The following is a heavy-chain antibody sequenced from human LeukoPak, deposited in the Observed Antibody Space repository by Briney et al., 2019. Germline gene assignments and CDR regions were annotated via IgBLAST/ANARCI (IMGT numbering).Heavy chain of an antibody. CDR3: ARDSYYYDSSGLYFDY. V-gene: IGHV3-20*04. D-gene: IGHD3-22*01. J-gene: IGHJ4*02. CDR2: INWNGGST. Sequence: GGSLRLSCAASGFTFDDYGMSWVRHAPGKGLEWVSGINWNGGSTVYADSVKGRFTISRDNAKNSLYLQMNSLRAEDTALYYCARDSYYYDSSGLYFDYWGQGTLVTVSS. CDR1: GFTFDDYG.